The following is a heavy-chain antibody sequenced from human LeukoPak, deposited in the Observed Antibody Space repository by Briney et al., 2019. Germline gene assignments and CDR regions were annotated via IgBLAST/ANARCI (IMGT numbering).Heavy chain of an antibody. Sequence: PGGSLRLSCAASGFSFSSYSMNWVRQALGKGLEWVSSVSSSSSYISYADSVKGRFTISRDNAKKSLYLQMDSLRAEDTAVYYCARDIPRGSGYYFDYWGPGTLVTVSS. CDR2: VSSSSSYI. CDR3: ARDIPRGSGYYFDY. J-gene: IGHJ4*02. D-gene: IGHD3-22*01. V-gene: IGHV3-21*01. CDR1: GFSFSSYS.